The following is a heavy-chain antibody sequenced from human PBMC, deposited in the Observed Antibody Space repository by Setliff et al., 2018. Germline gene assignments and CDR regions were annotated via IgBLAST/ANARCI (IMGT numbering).Heavy chain of an antibody. V-gene: IGHV1-3*01. J-gene: IGHJ5*02. D-gene: IGHD2-8*02. Sequence: ASVKVSCKASGYSFSSNAFHWVRQAPGQTLEWMGWIHAGSSNTLYSQRFQDRITISRDTSATTVHMELSSLRSDDTAVYYCARMSTSGPHYDPWGQGTLVTVSS. CDR1: GYSFSSNA. CDR3: ARMSTSGPHYDP. CDR2: IHAGSSNT.